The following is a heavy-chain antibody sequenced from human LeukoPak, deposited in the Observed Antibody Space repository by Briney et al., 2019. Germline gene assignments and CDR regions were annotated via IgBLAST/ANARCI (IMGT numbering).Heavy chain of an antibody. D-gene: IGHD2-2*01. CDR2: IYPGDSDT. CDR1: GYSFTTYW. V-gene: IGHV5-51*01. J-gene: IGHJ2*01. Sequence: GESLKISCKGSGYSFTTYWIGWVRQMPGRGLEWMGIIYPGDSDTRYSPSFQGQVTISADKSINTAYLQWSSLKASDTAMYYCARQRGYCDGTSCQGWDFDLWGRGTLVTVSS. CDR3: ARQRGYCDGTSCQGWDFDL.